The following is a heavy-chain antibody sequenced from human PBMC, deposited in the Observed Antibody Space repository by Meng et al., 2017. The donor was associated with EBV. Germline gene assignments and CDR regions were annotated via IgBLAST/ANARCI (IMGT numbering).Heavy chain of an antibody. Sequence: QVQLQESGPGLVKPSETLSLTCTVSGGSVSSGSYYWSWIRQPPGKGLEWIGYIYYSGSTNYNPSLKSRVTISVDTSKNQFSLKLSSVPAADTAVYYCARGRYYGDYFWFDPWGQGTLVTVSS. J-gene: IGHJ5*02. D-gene: IGHD4-17*01. CDR3: ARGRYYGDYFWFDP. CDR1: GGSVSSGSYY. V-gene: IGHV4-61*01. CDR2: IYYSGST.